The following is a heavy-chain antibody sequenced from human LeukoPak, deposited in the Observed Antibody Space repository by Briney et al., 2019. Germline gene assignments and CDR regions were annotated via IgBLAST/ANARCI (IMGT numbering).Heavy chain of an antibody. D-gene: IGHD6-13*01. CDR3: ARAIRYSSSWYYFDY. J-gene: IGHJ4*02. CDR2: IKQDGSEK. Sequence: GGSLRLSCVASGFIFSTYWMSWVRQAPGKGLERVANIKQDGSEKHYVDSVKGRFTISRDNAKNSLYLQMNSLRAEDTAVYYCARAIRYSSSWYYFDYWGQGTLVTVSS. CDR1: GFIFSTYW. V-gene: IGHV3-7*03.